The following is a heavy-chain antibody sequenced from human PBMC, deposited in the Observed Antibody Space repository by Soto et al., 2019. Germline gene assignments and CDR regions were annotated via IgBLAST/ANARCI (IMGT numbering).Heavy chain of an antibody. J-gene: IGHJ5*02. V-gene: IGHV1-69*01. CDR1: GGTFSSYA. CDR2: IIPIFGTA. CDR3: ARALSGGQQLVVGWFDP. Sequence: QVQLVQSGAEVKKPGSSVKVSCKASGGTFSSYAISWVRQAPGQGLEWMGGIIPIFGTANYAQKFQGRVTITADEATSTAYMELSSLRSEDTAVYYCARALSGGQQLVVGWFDPWGQGTLVTVSS. D-gene: IGHD6-13*01.